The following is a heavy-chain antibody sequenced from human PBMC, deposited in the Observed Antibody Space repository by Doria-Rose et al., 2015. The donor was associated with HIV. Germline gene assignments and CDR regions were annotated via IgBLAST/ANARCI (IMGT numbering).Heavy chain of an antibody. Sequence: QVQLVQSGPVLVKPTETLTLTCTASEVSLSSPGMGVSWIRQPPGKALEWLANIFSDDERSYNTSLKSRLTISRGTSKSQVVLTMTDMDPVDTATYYCARIKSSRWYHKYYFDFWGQGTPVIVSA. D-gene: IGHD6-13*01. J-gene: IGHJ4*02. V-gene: IGHV2-26*01. CDR3: ARIKSSRWYHKYYFDF. CDR1: EVSLSSPGMG. CDR2: IFSDDER.